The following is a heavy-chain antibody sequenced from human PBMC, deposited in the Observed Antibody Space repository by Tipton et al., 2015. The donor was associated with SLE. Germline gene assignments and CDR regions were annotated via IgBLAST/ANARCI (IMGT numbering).Heavy chain of an antibody. CDR2: ISSSSSYI. J-gene: IGHJ4*02. D-gene: IGHD6-19*01. CDR3: ARDWEYSSGWYYYFDY. CDR1: GFTFSSYS. Sequence: SLRLSCAASGFTFSSYSMNWVRQAPGKGLEWVSSISSSSSYIYYADSVKGRFTISRDNAKNSLYLQMNSLRAEDTAVYYCARDWEYSSGWYYYFDYWGQGTLVTVSS. V-gene: IGHV3-21*01.